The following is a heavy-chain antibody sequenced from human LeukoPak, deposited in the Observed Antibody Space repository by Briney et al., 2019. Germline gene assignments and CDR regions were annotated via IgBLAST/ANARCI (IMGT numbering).Heavy chain of an antibody. J-gene: IGHJ6*03. CDR2: INPSGGST. D-gene: IGHD3-10*01. Sequence: GASVKVSCKASGYTFTSYYMHWVRQAPGQGLEWMGIINPSGGSTSYAQKFQGRATMTRDMSTSTVYMELSSLRSEDTAVYYCATRGIGPDLILSNYYYMDVWGKGTTVTISS. CDR1: GYTFTSYY. V-gene: IGHV1-46*01. CDR3: ATRGIGPDLILSNYYYMDV.